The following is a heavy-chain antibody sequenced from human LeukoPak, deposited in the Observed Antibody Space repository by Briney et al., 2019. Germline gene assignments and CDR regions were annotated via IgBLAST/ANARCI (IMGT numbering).Heavy chain of an antibody. Sequence: ASETLSLTCTVSGGSISSYYWSWIRQPPGKGLEWIGYIYYSGSTNYNPSLKSRVTISVDTSKNQFSLKLSSVTAADTAVYYCAREFSYTQGSDAFDIWGQGTMVTVSS. CDR1: GGSISSYY. J-gene: IGHJ3*02. CDR2: IYYSGST. CDR3: AREFSYTQGSDAFDI. D-gene: IGHD3-10*01. V-gene: IGHV4-59*01.